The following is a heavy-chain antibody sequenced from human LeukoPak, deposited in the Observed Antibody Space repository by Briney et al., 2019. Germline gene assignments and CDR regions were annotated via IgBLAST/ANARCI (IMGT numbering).Heavy chain of an antibody. D-gene: IGHD3-16*01. Sequence: ASVKVSCKVSGYTLTELSMHWVRQAPGKGLEWVGGFDPEDGETIYAQKFQGRVTTTEDTSTDTAYMELSSLRSEDTAVYYCATGGEVTTNNYYGMDVWGQGTTVTVSS. CDR2: FDPEDGET. CDR3: ATGGEVTTNNYYGMDV. J-gene: IGHJ6*02. V-gene: IGHV1-24*01. CDR1: GYTLTELS.